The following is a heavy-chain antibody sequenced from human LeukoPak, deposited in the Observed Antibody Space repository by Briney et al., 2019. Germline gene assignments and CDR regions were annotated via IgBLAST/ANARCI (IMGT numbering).Heavy chain of an antibody. J-gene: IGHJ4*02. CDR2: IKEDGTET. CDR1: GFALSSHW. D-gene: IGHD5-24*01. CDR3: AKEGRSLQTY. V-gene: IGHV3-7*03. Sequence: TGGSLRLSCAASGFALSSHWMSWVRLAPGKGLEWVANIKEDGTETYYVDSVKGRFTISRDNAKNSLYLQMNSLRVEDTAVYYCAKEGRSLQTYWGQGTLVTVSS.